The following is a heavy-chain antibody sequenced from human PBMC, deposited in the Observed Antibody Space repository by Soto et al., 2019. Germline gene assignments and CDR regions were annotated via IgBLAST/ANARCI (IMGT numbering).Heavy chain of an antibody. V-gene: IGHV1-46*01. D-gene: IGHD2-15*01. CDR3: ARAVGCSDGSYYRCLYV. Sequence: ASVKVSCKASGYTFTSYYMHWVRQAPGQGREWMGIINPSGGSTSYAQKFQGRVTMTRDTSTSTVYMELSSLRSEDTAVYYCARAVGCSDGSYYRCLYVWDQETTCTVSS. CDR2: INPSGGST. J-gene: IGHJ6*02. CDR1: GYTFTSYY.